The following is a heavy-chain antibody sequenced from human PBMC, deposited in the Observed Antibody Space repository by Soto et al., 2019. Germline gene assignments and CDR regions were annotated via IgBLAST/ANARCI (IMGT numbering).Heavy chain of an antibody. V-gene: IGHV1-46*01. J-gene: IGHJ6*02. CDR1: GYTFTSYY. D-gene: IGHD3-3*01. Sequence: ASVKVSCKASGYTFTSYYMHWVRQAPGQGLEWMGIINPSGGSTSYAQKFQGRVTMTRDTSTSTVYMELSSLRSEDTAVYYCARDRRYYDFWSGPRTTYGMDVWGQGTTVTVSS. CDR2: INPSGGST. CDR3: ARDRRYYDFWSGPRTTYGMDV.